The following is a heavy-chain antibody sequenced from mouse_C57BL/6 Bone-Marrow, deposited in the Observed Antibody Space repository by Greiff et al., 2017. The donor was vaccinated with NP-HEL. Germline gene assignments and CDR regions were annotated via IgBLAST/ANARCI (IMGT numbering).Heavy chain of an antibody. Sequence: DVQLVESGGGLVQPGGSMKLSCAASGFTFSDAWMDWVRQSPEKGLEWVAEIRNKANNHATYYAESVKGRFTISRDDSKSSVYLQMNSLRAEDTGIYYCTATVVARYYYAMDYWGQGTSVTVSS. CDR3: TATVVARYYYAMDY. J-gene: IGHJ4*01. CDR2: IRNKANNHAT. CDR1: GFTFSDAW. D-gene: IGHD1-1*01. V-gene: IGHV6-6*01.